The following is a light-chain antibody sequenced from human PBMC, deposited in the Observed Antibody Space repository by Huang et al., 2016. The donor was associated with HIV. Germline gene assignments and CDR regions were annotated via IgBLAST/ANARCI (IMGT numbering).Light chain of an antibody. V-gene: IGKV1-39*01. J-gene: IGKJ4*01. Sequence: DIQMTQSPSSVSASVGDRISITCRASQTISTFLNWYQQKPGKAPKLLIYAASNLQSGVSSRFSGTGSGTLFTLTVTGLLPDDFATYFCQQTSSVPLTFGGGTKVEMK. CDR1: QTISTF. CDR2: AAS. CDR3: QQTSSVPLT.